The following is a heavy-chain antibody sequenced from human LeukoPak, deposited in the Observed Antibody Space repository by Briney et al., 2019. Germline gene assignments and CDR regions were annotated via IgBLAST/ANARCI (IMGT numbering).Heavy chain of an antibody. J-gene: IGHJ4*02. D-gene: IGHD3-10*01. V-gene: IGHV4-38-2*02. CDR3: ASVWFGELLQKAFDY. CDR1: GGSISSGYY. Sequence: SETLSLTCTVSGGSISSGYYWGWIRQPPGKGLEWIGSIYHSGSTYYNPSLKSRVTISVDTSKNQFSLKLSSVTAADTAVYYCASVWFGELLQKAFDYWGQGTLVTVSS. CDR2: IYHSGST.